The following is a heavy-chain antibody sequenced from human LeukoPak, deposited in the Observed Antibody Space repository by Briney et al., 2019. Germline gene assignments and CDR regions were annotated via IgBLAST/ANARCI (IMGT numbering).Heavy chain of an antibody. CDR1: GGSISSYY. V-gene: IGHV4-59*01. D-gene: IGHD2-8*02. CDR2: IYYSGST. J-gene: IGHJ3*02. Sequence: SETLSLTCTVSGGSISSYYWSWVRQPPGKGLEWIGYIYYSGSTNYNPSLKSRVTISVDTSKNQFSLKLSSVTAADTAVYYCARERGVRGSGYKGPHAFDIWGQGTMVTVSS. CDR3: ARERGVRGSGYKGPHAFDI.